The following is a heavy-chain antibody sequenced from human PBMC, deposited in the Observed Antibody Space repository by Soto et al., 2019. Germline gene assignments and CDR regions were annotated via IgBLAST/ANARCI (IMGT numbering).Heavy chain of an antibody. J-gene: IGHJ6*02. Sequence: GASVKVSCKASGGTFSSYAISWVRQAPGQGLEWMGGIIPIFGTANYAQKFQGRVTITADKSTSTAYMELSSLRSEDTAVYYCARGLEYYYYYGMDVWGQGTTVTVSS. V-gene: IGHV1-69*06. CDR1: GGTFSSYA. CDR2: IIPIFGTA. CDR3: ARGLEYYYYYGMDV. D-gene: IGHD4-17*01.